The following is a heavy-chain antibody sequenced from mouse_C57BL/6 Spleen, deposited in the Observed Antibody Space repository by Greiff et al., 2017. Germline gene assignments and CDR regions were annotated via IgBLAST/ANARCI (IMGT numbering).Heavy chain of an antibody. CDR2: INPSSGYT. Sequence: QVQLQQSGAELAKPGASVKLSCKASGYTFTSYWMHWVKQRPGQGLEWIGYINPSSGYTKYNQKFKDKATLTADKSSSTAYMQLSSLTYEDSAVYYCARDPNWDGAWFAYWGQGTLVTVSA. CDR1: GYTFTSYW. V-gene: IGHV1-7*01. D-gene: IGHD4-1*01. CDR3: ARDPNWDGAWFAY. J-gene: IGHJ3*01.